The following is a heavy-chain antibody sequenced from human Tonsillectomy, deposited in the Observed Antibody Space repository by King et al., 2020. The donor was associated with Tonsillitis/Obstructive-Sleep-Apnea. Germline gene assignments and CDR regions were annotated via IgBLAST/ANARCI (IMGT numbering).Heavy chain of an antibody. D-gene: IGHD3-10*01. CDR1: GFTFSVHA. CDR3: TSPYYYGSGSSGD. Sequence: VQLVESGGGLVQPGGSLKLSCAASGFTFSVHAMHWVSRASGKGVECVGSIRSTANSYAPEYAASVKGRLTISSDDSKYTAYLQMNSLKTEDTAVYYCTSPYYYGSGSSGDWGQGTLVTVSS. J-gene: IGHJ4*02. CDR2: IRSTANSYAP. V-gene: IGHV3-73*02.